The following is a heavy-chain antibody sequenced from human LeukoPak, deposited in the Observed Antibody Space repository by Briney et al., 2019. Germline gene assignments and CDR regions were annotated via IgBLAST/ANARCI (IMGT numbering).Heavy chain of an antibody. D-gene: IGHD3-22*01. J-gene: IGHJ4*02. CDR1: GYTFTSYG. CDR3: ARDSGVHYYDSSGYYFDY. CDR2: ISAYNGNT. Sequence: ASVTVSCMASGYTFTSYGISWVRHAPGQGLEWMGWISAYNGNTNYAQKLQGRVTMTTDTSTSTAYMELRSLRSDDTAVYYCARDSGVHYYDSSGYYFDYWGQGTLVTVSS. V-gene: IGHV1-18*01.